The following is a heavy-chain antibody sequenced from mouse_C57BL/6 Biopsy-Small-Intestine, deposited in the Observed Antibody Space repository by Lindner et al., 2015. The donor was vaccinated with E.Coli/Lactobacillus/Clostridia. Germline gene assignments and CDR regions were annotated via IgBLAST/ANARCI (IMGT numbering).Heavy chain of an antibody. D-gene: IGHD4-1*01. Sequence: VQLQESGGGLVKPGGSLKLSCAASGFTFSDYGMHWVRQAPEKGLEWVAYISSGSSTIYYADTVKGRFTISRDNAKNTLFLQMTSLRSEDTAMYYCTRRPGTSYSDFWGPRHHSHSLL. CDR1: GFTFSDYG. J-gene: IGHJ2*01. CDR3: TRRPGTSYSDF. V-gene: IGHV5-17*01. CDR2: ISSGSSTI.